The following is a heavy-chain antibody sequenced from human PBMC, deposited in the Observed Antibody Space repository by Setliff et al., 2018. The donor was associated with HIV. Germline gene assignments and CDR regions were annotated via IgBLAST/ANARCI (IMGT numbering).Heavy chain of an antibody. Sequence: SVKVSCKASGGTFINSAFNWVRQAPGQGLEWMGSIIPIYGVANYAQKFQGRVTITTNESTSTAYMELSSLRSEDTAVYYCARGWEYSGAFDIWGQGTMVTVSS. CDR2: IIPIYGVA. D-gene: IGHD1-26*01. J-gene: IGHJ3*02. V-gene: IGHV1-69*05. CDR3: ARGWEYSGAFDI. CDR1: GGTFINSA.